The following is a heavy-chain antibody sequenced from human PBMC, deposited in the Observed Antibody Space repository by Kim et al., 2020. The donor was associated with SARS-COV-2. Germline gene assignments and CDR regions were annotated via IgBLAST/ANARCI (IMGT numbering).Heavy chain of an antibody. D-gene: IGHD3-10*01. Sequence: GRFTISRDNYKNTLYLKMNSLRAEDTAVYYCAREVRYGSGSYYTYYYGMDVWGQGTTVTVSS. V-gene: IGHV3-53*01. CDR3: AREVRYGSGSYYTYYYGMDV. J-gene: IGHJ6*02.